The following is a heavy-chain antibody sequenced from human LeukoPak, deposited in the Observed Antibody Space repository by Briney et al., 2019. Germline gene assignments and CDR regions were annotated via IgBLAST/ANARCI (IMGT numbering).Heavy chain of an antibody. CDR2: IYYSGST. Sequence: SETLSLTCSVSGDSIASTIYYWGWIRQPPGKGLEWIGNIYYSGSTYYTPSLKSRVIISIDTSKNQFSLKLSSVTAADTAVYYCGGSSSWYGNAFDIWGQGTMVTVSS. J-gene: IGHJ3*02. V-gene: IGHV4-39*07. CDR1: GDSIASTIYY. D-gene: IGHD6-13*01. CDR3: GGSSSWYGNAFDI.